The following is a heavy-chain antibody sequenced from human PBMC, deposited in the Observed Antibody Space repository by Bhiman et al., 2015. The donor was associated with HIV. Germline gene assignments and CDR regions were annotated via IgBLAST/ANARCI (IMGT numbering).Heavy chain of an antibody. J-gene: IGHJ4*02. V-gene: IGHV3-30*18. CDR1: GFTFSTYG. Sequence: QVHLVESGGGVVQPGRSLRLSCAASGFTFSTYGMHWVRQAPGKGLEWVTFIPFDGSNKYYADSVKGRFTISRDNSKNTLYLQVTSLRDEDTAVYYCAKELWSGYYVLDFWGQGTLVTVSS. CDR2: IPFDGSNK. D-gene: IGHD3-3*01. CDR3: AKELWSGYYVLDF.